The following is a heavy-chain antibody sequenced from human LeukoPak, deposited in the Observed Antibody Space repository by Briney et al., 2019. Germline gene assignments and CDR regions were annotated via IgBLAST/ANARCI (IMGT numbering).Heavy chain of an antibody. CDR1: GGSISSYY. J-gene: IGHJ5*02. CDR2: IYTSGST. D-gene: IGHD3-22*01. V-gene: IGHV4-4*09. CDR3: ARHGGYYDRGHNWFDP. Sequence: SETLSLTCTVSGGSISSYYWSWIRQPPGKGLEWIGYIYTSGSTNYNPSLKSRVTISVDTSKNQFSLKLSSVTAADTAVYYCARHGGYYDRGHNWFDPWGQGTLATVSS.